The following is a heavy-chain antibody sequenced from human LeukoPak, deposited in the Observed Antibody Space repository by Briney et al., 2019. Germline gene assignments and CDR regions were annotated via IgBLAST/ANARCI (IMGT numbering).Heavy chain of an antibody. D-gene: IGHD1-26*01. CDR3: ARDEGPKGDYFDY. J-gene: IGHJ4*02. Sequence: SETLSLTCTVSGGSLRSYYWSWIRQPPGKGLEWIGYIYYSGTTNYNPSLKSRVTISVDTSKNQFSLKLSSVTAADTAVYYCARDEGPKGDYFDYWGQGTLVTVSS. CDR1: GGSLRSYY. V-gene: IGHV4-59*01. CDR2: IYYSGTT.